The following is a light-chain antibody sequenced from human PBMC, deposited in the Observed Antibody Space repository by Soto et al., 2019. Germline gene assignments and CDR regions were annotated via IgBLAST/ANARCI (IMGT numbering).Light chain of an antibody. J-gene: IGLJ1*01. CDR3: SSYTSSSSLV. CDR2: EVT. Sequence: QSVLTQPASVSGSPGQSITISCTGTSSDVGGYNYVSWYQQHPGKAPKLLIYEVTNRPSGVSDRFSDSKSGNTASLTISGLLTEDETDYYCSSYTSSSSLVFGTGTKVTVL. V-gene: IGLV2-14*01. CDR1: SSDVGGYNY.